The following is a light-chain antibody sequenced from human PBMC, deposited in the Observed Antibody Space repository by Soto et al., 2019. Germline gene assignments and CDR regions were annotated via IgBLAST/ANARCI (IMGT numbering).Light chain of an antibody. Sequence: IQLTQSPSSLSASVGDRVTITCRASQGIAHYLAWYQQKPGKAPNLLIYTASTLLSGVPSRFSGSGSGTDFTLTISSLQPEDFATYFCQQLNSYPLTFGQGTRLEIK. CDR3: QQLNSYPLT. V-gene: IGKV1-9*01. J-gene: IGKJ5*01. CDR2: TAS. CDR1: QGIAHY.